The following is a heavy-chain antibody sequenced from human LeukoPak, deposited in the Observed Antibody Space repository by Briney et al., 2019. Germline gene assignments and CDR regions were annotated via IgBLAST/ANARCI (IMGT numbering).Heavy chain of an antibody. CDR1: GFTFNIYA. J-gene: IGHJ6*03. CDR2: ITSRGGST. V-gene: IGHV3-23*01. D-gene: IGHD7-27*01. CDR3: AKEFLGSYYYYMDV. Sequence: GGSLRLSCAASGFTFNIYAMSWVRQAPGKGLEWVSAITSRGGSTYYADSVKGRFTISRDNSKNTLYLQMNSLRAEDTAVYYCAKEFLGSYYYYMDVWGKGTTVTVSS.